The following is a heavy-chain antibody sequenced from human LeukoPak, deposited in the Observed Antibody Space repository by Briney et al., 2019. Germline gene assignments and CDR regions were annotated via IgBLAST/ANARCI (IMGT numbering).Heavy chain of an antibody. D-gene: IGHD3-22*01. V-gene: IGHV4-34*01. CDR3: ARGPNSSGCYVWFGDAFDI. CDR2: INHSGST. CDR1: GGSISSYY. Sequence: SETLSLTCTVSGGSISSYYWSWIRQPPGKGLEWIGEINHSGSTNYNPSLKSRVTISVDTSKNQFSLKLSSVTAADTAVYYCARGPNSSGCYVWFGDAFDIWGQGTMVTVSS. J-gene: IGHJ3*02.